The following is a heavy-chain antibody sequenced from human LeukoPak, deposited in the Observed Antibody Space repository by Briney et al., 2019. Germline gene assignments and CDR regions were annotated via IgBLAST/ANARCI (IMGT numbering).Heavy chain of an antibody. CDR1: GFTFSSYA. CDR2: ISGSGGST. V-gene: IGHV3-23*01. J-gene: IGHJ4*02. CDR3: AKETSGHYYGSGSPFDY. Sequence: PGGSLRLSCAASGFTFSSYAMSWVRQAPGKGLEWVSAISGSGGSTYYADSVKGRFTISRDNSKNTLYLQMNSLGAEDTAVYYCAKETSGHYYGSGSPFDYWGQGTLVTVSS. D-gene: IGHD3-10*01.